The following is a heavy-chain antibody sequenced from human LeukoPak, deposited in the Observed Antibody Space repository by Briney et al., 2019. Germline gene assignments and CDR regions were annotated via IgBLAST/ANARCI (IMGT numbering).Heavy chain of an antibody. CDR2: IIPIFGTA. V-gene: IGHV1-69*05. D-gene: IGHD3-22*01. Sequence: SVNVSCKASGGTFSSYAISWVRQAPGQGLEWMGRIIPIFGTANYAQKFQGRVTITTDESTSTAYMELSSLRSEDTAVYYCARDYYDSSGYYNDYWGQGTLVTVSS. J-gene: IGHJ4*02. CDR1: GGTFSSYA. CDR3: ARDYYDSSGYYNDY.